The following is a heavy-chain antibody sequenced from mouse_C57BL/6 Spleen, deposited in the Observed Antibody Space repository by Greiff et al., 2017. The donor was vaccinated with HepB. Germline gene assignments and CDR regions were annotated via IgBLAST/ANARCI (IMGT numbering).Heavy chain of an antibody. CDR3: TRKGVYDGYGFAY. V-gene: IGHV1-15*01. CDR1: GYTFTDYE. D-gene: IGHD2-3*01. J-gene: IGHJ3*01. CDR2: IDPETGGT. Sequence: QVQLKQSGAELVRPGASVTLSCKASGYTFTDYEMHWVKQTPVHGLEWIGAIDPETGGTAYNQKFKGKAILTADKSSSTAYMELRSLTSEDSAVYYCTRKGVYDGYGFAYWGQGTLVTVSA.